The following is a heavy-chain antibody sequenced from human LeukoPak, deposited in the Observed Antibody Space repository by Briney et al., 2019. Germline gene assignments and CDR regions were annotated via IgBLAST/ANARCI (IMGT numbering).Heavy chain of an antibody. CDR1: GGTICSSSYY. CDR3: ARTPRDGYNSPYFDY. J-gene: IGHJ4*02. D-gene: IGHD5-24*01. V-gene: IGHV4-39*01. Sequence: SETLSLTCSVSGGTICSSSYYWGWIRQPPGKGLEWIGSIYYSGNTYFNPSLKSRVTISVDTSKNQFSLKLNSVTAADTAVYCCARTPRDGYNSPYFDYWGQGTLVTVSS. CDR2: IYYSGNT.